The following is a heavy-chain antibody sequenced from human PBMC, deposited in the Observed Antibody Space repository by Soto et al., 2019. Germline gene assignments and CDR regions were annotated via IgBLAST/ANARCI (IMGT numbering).Heavy chain of an antibody. CDR1: GGSFSGYY. CDR3: ARGDPEYSGYDLPFDY. J-gene: IGHJ4*02. D-gene: IGHD5-12*01. V-gene: IGHV4-34*01. Sequence: PSETLSLTCAVYGGSFSGYYWSWIRQPPGKGLEWIGEINHSGSTNYNPSLKSRVTISVDTSKNQFSLKLSSVTAAHTAVYYCARGDPEYSGYDLPFDYWGQGTLVTVSS. CDR2: INHSGST.